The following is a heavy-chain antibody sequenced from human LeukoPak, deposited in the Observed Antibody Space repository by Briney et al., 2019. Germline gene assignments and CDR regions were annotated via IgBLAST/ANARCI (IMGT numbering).Heavy chain of an antibody. Sequence: GGSLRLSCAASGFTFTSYAMSWVRQAPGKGLEWVSTISENGGKTHYPDSVKGRFTISRDTSRNTLYLQLNSLRAEDTAIYYCAKAFGASYGYFDYWGQGTLVTVSS. J-gene: IGHJ4*02. V-gene: IGHV3-23*01. CDR1: GFTFTSYA. CDR3: AKAFGASYGYFDY. CDR2: ISENGGKT. D-gene: IGHD1-26*01.